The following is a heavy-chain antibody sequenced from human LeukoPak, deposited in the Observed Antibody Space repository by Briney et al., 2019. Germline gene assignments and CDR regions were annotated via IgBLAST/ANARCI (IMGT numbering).Heavy chain of an antibody. D-gene: IGHD6-13*01. CDR2: ISPSGDIT. CDR1: GFIFSSHG. V-gene: IGHV3-23*01. Sequence: GGSLRLSCAASGFIFSSHGMNWVRQAPGKGLEWVSGISPSGDITYYADSVKGRFTISRDNAKNSLYLQMNSLRAEDTAVYYCARQNSIAAAGTFYYYYYMDVWGKGTTVTVSS. J-gene: IGHJ6*03. CDR3: ARQNSIAAAGTFYYYYYMDV.